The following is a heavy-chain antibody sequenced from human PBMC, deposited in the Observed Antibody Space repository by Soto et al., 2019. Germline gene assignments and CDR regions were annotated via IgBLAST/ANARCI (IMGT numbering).Heavy chain of an antibody. CDR2: ISSSSSYI. V-gene: IGHV3-21*01. CDR3: ARVSHRGYSYALDAFDI. D-gene: IGHD5-18*01. J-gene: IGHJ3*02. CDR1: GFTFSSYS. Sequence: GGSLRLSCAASGFTFSSYSMNWVRQAPGKGLEWVSSISSSSSYIYYADSVKGRFTISRDNAKNSLYLQMNSLRAEDTAVYYCARVSHRGYSYALDAFDIWGQGTMVTVSS.